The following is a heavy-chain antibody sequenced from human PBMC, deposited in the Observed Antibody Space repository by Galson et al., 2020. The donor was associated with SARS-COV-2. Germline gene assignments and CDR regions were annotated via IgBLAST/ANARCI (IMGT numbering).Heavy chain of an antibody. J-gene: IGHJ6*02. CDR2: MNPNSGNT. V-gene: IGHV1-8*01. Sequence: ASVKVSCKASGYTFTSYDINWVRQATGQGLEWMGWMNPNSGNTGYAQKFQGRVTMTRNTSISTAYMELSSLRSEDTAVYYCARGRKQLVRGVYYYGMDVWGQGTTVTVSS. D-gene: IGHD6-13*01. CDR1: GYTFTSYD. CDR3: ARGRKQLVRGVYYYGMDV.